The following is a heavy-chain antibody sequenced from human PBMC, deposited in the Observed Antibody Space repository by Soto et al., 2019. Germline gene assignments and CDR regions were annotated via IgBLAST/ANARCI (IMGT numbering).Heavy chain of an antibody. Sequence: EVHLLESGGGLVQPGESLRLSCGGSGFTFSSCVMHWVRQAPGKGLEWVSCISDSGASTHYADSVKGRFTISRDNTKNTMYLQMNNLRAEDTGVYYCAKGLSNGRWYAADWGQGTLVTVSS. J-gene: IGHJ4*02. D-gene: IGHD6-13*01. CDR3: AKGLSNGRWYAAD. CDR2: ISDSGAST. V-gene: IGHV3-23*01. CDR1: GFTFSSCV.